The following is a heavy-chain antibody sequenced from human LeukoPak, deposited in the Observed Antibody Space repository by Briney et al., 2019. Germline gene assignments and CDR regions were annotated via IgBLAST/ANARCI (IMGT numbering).Heavy chain of an antibody. CDR2: INHSGST. D-gene: IGHD3-22*01. Sequence: SETLSLXCAVYGGSFSGYYWSWVRQPPGKGLEWIGEINHSGSTNYNPSLKSRVTISVDTSKSQFSLKLNPMTAADTAVYYCARGAQTYYDKAPVDYWGQGTLVTVSS. CDR3: ARGAQTYYDKAPVDY. V-gene: IGHV4-34*01. J-gene: IGHJ4*02. CDR1: GGSFSGYY.